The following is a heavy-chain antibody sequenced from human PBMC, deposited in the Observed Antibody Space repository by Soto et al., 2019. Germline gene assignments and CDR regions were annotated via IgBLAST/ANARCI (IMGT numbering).Heavy chain of an antibody. V-gene: IGHV4-39*07. Sequence: SETLSLTCTVSGDSVTSDSHYWGWIRQPPGKGLESIANIYYDGSTYYNPSLKGRVTISVDTSKNQFSLKLSSVTAADTAVYYCARSVFPWGQGTLVTVSS. J-gene: IGHJ5*02. CDR1: GDSVTSDSHY. CDR2: IYYDGST. CDR3: ARSVFP.